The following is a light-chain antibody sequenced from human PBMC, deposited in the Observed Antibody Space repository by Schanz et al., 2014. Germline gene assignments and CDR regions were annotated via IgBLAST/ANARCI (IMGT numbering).Light chain of an antibody. CDR1: HSITTY. V-gene: IGKV1-39*01. CDR2: AAS. CDR3: QQTDTTPLK. Sequence: GDRVTITCRTSHSITTYLNWYQHKPGKAPKLLIYAASSLQSGVPSRFSGSGSGTDFTLTISSLQPEDFATYYCQQTDTTPLKFGQGTKVEIK. J-gene: IGKJ1*01.